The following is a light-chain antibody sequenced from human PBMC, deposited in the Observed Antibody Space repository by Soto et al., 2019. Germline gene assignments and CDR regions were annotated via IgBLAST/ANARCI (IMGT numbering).Light chain of an antibody. CDR2: AAS. J-gene: IGKJ1*01. CDR3: QQYGSSGT. V-gene: IGKV3-20*01. CDR1: ESVRTF. Sequence: DTVLTQSPGSLSLSPGERATLTCRASESVRTFLAWYQQKPGHAPRLLIYAASKRATGIPARFSGSGSGTDFTLTISRLEPEDFAVYYCQQYGSSGTFGQGTKVDIK.